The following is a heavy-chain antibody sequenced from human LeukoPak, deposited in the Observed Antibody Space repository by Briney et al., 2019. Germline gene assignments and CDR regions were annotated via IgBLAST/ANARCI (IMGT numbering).Heavy chain of an antibody. CDR2: IGSSSSPI. V-gene: IGHV3-48*01. CDR1: GFTFSAYS. Sequence: GGSLRLSCAASGFTFSAYSMNWVRQAPEKGLEWVSYIGSSSSPIYYADSVKGRFTISRDNARNSLYLQMDSLRAEDPAVYYCARDQAYSFDYWGQGTLVTVSS. D-gene: IGHD3-16*01. J-gene: IGHJ4*02. CDR3: ARDQAYSFDY.